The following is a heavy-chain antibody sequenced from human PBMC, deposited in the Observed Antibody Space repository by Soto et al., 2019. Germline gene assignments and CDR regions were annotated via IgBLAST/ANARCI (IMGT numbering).Heavy chain of an antibody. V-gene: IGHV4-39*01. CDR3: ARYGYTSGWSAVAPTY. CDR1: GGSISSRSYY. J-gene: IGHJ4*02. D-gene: IGHD6-19*01. CDR2: IYYSGST. Sequence: QLQLQESGPGLVKPSETLSLTCTVSGGSISSRSYYWGWIRLTPGKGLEWIGSIYYSGSTYYSPSLKSRVTISVDTSKNQFSLKLYSVTAADTAVYYCARYGYTSGWSAVAPTYWGQGTLVTVSS.